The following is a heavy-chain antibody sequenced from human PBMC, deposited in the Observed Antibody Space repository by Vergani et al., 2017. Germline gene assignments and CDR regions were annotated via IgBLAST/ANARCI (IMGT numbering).Heavy chain of an antibody. CDR1: GGSISSYY. V-gene: IGHV4-59*01. CDR3: ARAGYPGYYFDY. J-gene: IGHJ4*02. Sequence: QVQLQESGPGLVKPSETLSLTCTVSGGSISSYYWSWIRQPPGKGLEWIGYIYYSGSTNANPSLKSRVTISVDPSKNQFALKLSAVTAADTAVYYCARAGYPGYYFDYWGQGTLVTVSS. D-gene: IGHD6-13*01. CDR2: IYYSGST.